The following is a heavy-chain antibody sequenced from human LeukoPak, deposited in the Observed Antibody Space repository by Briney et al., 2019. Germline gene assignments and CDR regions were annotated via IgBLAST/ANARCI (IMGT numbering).Heavy chain of an antibody. Sequence: SVKVSCKASGFTFTSSAVQWVRQARGQRLEWIGWIVVGSGNTNYAQKFQERVTITRDMSTSTAYMELSSLRSEDTAVYYCAAGAVTTADFDHWGQGTLGTVSS. CDR3: AAGAVTTADFDH. V-gene: IGHV1-58*01. CDR2: IVVGSGNT. D-gene: IGHD4-17*01. CDR1: GFTFTSSA. J-gene: IGHJ4*02.